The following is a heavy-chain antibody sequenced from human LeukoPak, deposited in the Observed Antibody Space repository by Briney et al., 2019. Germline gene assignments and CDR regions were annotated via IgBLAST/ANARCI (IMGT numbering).Heavy chain of an antibody. CDR2: IGNTET. J-gene: IGHJ4*02. V-gene: IGHV3-23*01. CDR1: GFTFDTFA. Sequence: PGGSLRLSCVASGFTFDTFAMSWVRQAPGKGLEWVSGIGNTETYYSDSVKGRFTFSRDNSKSTIYLHMSNLRAEDTALYYCARDGQAFNSNWDYFEYWGQGTPVTVSS. D-gene: IGHD7-27*01. CDR3: ARDGQAFNSNWDYFEY.